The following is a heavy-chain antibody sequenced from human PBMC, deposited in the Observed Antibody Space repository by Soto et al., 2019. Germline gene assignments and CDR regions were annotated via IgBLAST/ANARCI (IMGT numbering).Heavy chain of an antibody. D-gene: IGHD5-18*01. J-gene: IGHJ4*02. V-gene: IGHV3-30*18. Sequence: PGGSLRLSCAASGFTFSSYGVHWVRQAPGKGLEWVAVISYDGSNKYYADSVKGRFTISRDNSKNTLYLQMNSLRAEDTAVYYCAKEVQGYSYGSNDYWGQGTLVTVSS. CDR2: ISYDGSNK. CDR3: AKEVQGYSYGSNDY. CDR1: GFTFSSYG.